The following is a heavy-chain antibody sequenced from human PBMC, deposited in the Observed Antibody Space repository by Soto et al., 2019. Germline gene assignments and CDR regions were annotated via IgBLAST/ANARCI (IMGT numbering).Heavy chain of an antibody. V-gene: IGHV3-21*01. CDR1: GFTFSSYG. CDR2: ISSSSSYI. CDR3: ASGRGEYSSSIDY. D-gene: IGHD6-6*01. Sequence: CASSGFTFSSYGMHWVRQAPGKGLEWVSSISSSSSYIYYADSVKGRFTISRDNAKNSLYLQMNSLRAEDTAVYYCASGRGEYSSSIDYWGQGTLVTISS. J-gene: IGHJ4*02.